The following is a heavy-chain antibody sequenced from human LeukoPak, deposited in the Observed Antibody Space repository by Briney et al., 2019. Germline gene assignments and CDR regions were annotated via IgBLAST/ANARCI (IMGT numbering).Heavy chain of an antibody. CDR2: INHSGST. CDR1: GGSFSGYY. Sequence: SETLSLTCAVYGGSFSGYYWSWIRQPPGKGLEWIGEINHSGSTNYNPSLKSRVTISVDTSKNQFSLKLSSVTAADTAVYYCARGVMVRGVITKFDYWGQGTLVTVSS. CDR3: ARGVMVRGVITKFDY. V-gene: IGHV4-34*01. D-gene: IGHD3-10*01. J-gene: IGHJ4*02.